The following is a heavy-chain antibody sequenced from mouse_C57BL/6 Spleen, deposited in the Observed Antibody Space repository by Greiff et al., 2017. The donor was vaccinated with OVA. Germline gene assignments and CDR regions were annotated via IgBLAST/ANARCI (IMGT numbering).Heavy chain of an antibody. CDR3: ARGGRHYAMDY. J-gene: IGHJ4*01. CDR2: IYPSDSET. D-gene: IGHD1-2*01. Sequence: QLQQPGAELVRPGSSVKLSCKASGYTFTSYWMDWVKQRPGQGLEWIGNIYPSDSETHYNQKFKDKATLTVDKSSSTAYMQLSSLTSEDSAVYYCARGGRHYAMDYWGQGTSVTVSS. CDR1: GYTFTSYW. V-gene: IGHV1-61*01.